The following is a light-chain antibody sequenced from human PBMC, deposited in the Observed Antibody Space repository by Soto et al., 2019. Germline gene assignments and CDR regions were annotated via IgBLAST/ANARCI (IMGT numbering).Light chain of an antibody. CDR1: QSISNY. CDR3: QQTYNALAIT. Sequence: EIQMTQSPSSLSASVGDSVTITCRASQSISNYLNWYQQKPGKAXNLLIYSASSLQSGVPSRFSGSGSGTDYTLATSSLQPEDFATYYCQQTYNALAITFGQGTRLEIK. CDR2: SAS. V-gene: IGKV1-39*01. J-gene: IGKJ5*01.